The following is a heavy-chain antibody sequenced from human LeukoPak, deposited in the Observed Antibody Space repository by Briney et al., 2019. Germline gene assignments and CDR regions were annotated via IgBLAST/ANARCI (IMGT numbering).Heavy chain of an antibody. V-gene: IGHV1-2*02. CDR1: GYNFTGYY. J-gene: IGHJ4*02. Sequence: RASVKVSCKASGYNFTGYYLHWVRQAPGQGLEWMGWINPNSGGTYSAQKFQGRVTMTRDTSISTAYMELSRLRSDDTAVYYCARDLSVVLDYWGQGTLVTVSS. D-gene: IGHD3-10*01. CDR2: INPNSGGT. CDR3: ARDLSVVLDY.